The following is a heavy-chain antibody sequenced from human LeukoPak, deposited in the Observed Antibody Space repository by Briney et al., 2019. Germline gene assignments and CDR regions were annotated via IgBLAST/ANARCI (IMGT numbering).Heavy chain of an antibody. J-gene: IGHJ4*02. CDR2: IGTHSTST. CDR3: TRRVGGTPDY. Sequence: GGSLRLSCAASGFTFSSYVMTWVRQAPGAGLEWVSAIGTHSTSTDYPDSVKGRFTISRDDSKNTVFLQMTSLRVEDTALNYCTRRVGGTPDYWGLGTLVTVSS. D-gene: IGHD1-26*01. CDR1: GFTFSSYV. V-gene: IGHV3-23*01.